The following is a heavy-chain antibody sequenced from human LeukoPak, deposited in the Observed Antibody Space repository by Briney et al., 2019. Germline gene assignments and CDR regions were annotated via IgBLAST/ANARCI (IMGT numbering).Heavy chain of an antibody. CDR2: IYHSGTT. Sequence: PSETLSLTCAVSGGSISSNNWWSWVRQPPGKGLEWIGEIYHSGTTNYNPPLKSRVTISVDKSKNQHSLRLNSVTAADTAVYYCARDLGTVAASYWGQGALVTVS. CDR1: GGSISSNNW. D-gene: IGHD5-12*01. V-gene: IGHV4-4*02. CDR3: ARDLGTVAASY. J-gene: IGHJ4*02.